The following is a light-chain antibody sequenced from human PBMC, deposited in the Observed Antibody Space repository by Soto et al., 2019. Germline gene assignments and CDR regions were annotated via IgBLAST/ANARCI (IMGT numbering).Light chain of an antibody. CDR1: SSDICGYYY. CDR2: QVT. CDR3: TSYSSSSTFYV. Sequence: QSALTQPASVSGSPGQSITISCTGTSSDICGYYYVSWYQHHPGKAPKLIIYQVTNRPSGVSHLFSGSKSGNTASLTISGLQAEDEADYYCTSYSSSSTFYVFGTGTKVTVL. V-gene: IGLV2-14*01. J-gene: IGLJ1*01.